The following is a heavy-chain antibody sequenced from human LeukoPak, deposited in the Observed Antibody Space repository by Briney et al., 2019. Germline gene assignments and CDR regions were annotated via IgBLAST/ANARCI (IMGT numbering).Heavy chain of an antibody. Sequence: PGGSLRLSCAASGFALSSYAMSWVRQAPGEGLVWVSRIRSDGSDTRYAESVKGRFTISRDNAKNTLYLQMNSLRAEDTAVYYCARDWFHAIDYWGQGTLVTVSS. V-gene: IGHV3-74*01. J-gene: IGHJ4*02. CDR3: ARDWFHAIDY. CDR1: GFALSSYA. CDR2: IRSDGSDT. D-gene: IGHD2/OR15-2a*01.